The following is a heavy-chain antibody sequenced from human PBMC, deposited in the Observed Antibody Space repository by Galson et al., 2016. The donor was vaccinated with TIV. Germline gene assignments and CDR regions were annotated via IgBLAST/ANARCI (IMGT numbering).Heavy chain of an antibody. Sequence: SLRLSCAASGFTFSNARMNWVRQAPEKGLEWVGRSRSNTDGGTTEHAAPVKGRFIVSRDDSRNTLFLDMNGLKTDDTALYFCATEYYLASGTDPLVGYKGMDVWGQGTTVTVSS. J-gene: IGHJ6*02. D-gene: IGHD3-10*01. CDR2: SRSNTDGGTT. V-gene: IGHV3-15*01. CDR1: GFTFSNAR. CDR3: ATEYYLASGTDPLVGYKGMDV.